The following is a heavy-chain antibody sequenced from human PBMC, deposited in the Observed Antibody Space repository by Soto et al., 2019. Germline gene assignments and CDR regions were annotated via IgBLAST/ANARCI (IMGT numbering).Heavy chain of an antibody. V-gene: IGHV3-9*01. D-gene: IGHD2-2*01. CDR2: VGWNGGDI. J-gene: IGHJ6*02. CDR3: AKDRAVVVPVSTSYFHYYGLDV. CDR1: GFTLDDYT. Sequence: SLRLSGAASGFTLDDYTMHWVRQAPGKGLEWVAGVGWNGGDIVYADSVKGRFTVSRDNTKNSLYLEMNSLRTEDTAIYYCAKDRAVVVPVSTSYFHYYGLDVWGQGTTVTVSS.